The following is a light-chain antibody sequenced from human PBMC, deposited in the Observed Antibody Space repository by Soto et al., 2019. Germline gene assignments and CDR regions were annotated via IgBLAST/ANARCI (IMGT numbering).Light chain of an antibody. Sequence: QSALTQPAAVSGSPGQSITISCTGTSSDVGSYKLVSWYQQHPGKAPKLMIYGGSRRPSGVSNRFSGSKSGNTASLTISGLQAEDEADYYCCSYVGSSTWVFGGGTKLTVL. CDR1: SSDVGSYKL. CDR2: GGS. CDR3: CSYVGSSTWV. J-gene: IGLJ2*01. V-gene: IGLV2-23*01.